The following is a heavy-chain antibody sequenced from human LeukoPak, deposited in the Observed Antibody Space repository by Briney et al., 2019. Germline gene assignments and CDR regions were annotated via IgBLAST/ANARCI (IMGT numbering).Heavy chain of an antibody. CDR1: GFTVSSNY. D-gene: IGHD6-13*01. V-gene: IGHV3-66*01. CDR3: ARWGYSTRFDSALFDY. Sequence: AGGSLRLSCAASGFTVSSNYMSWVRQAPGKGLEWVSVIYSGGSTYYADSVKGRFTISRDNSKNTLYLQMNSLRAEDTAVYYCARWGYSTRFDSALFDYWGQGTLVTVSS. CDR2: IYSGGST. J-gene: IGHJ4*02.